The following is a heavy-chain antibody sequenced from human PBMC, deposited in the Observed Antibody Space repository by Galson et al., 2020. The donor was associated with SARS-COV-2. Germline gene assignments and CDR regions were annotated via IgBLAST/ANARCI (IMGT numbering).Heavy chain of an antibody. J-gene: IGHJ4*02. CDR3: ARWNEGLDY. V-gene: IGHV4-59*01. Sequence: SETLSLTCTVSGGSIIAYYWSWIRQPPGKGLEWIGYIYYSGFTDYNPSLQSRVTISVDTSKNQLSLKLNSLTAADTAGYYCARWNEGLDYWGQGMLVTVSS. CDR1: GGSIIAYY. CDR2: IYYSGFT. D-gene: IGHD1-1*01.